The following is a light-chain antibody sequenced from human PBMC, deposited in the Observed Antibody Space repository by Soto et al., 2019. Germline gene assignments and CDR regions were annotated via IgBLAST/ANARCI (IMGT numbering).Light chain of an antibody. CDR1: QSLVHSDGNTY. J-gene: IGKJ2*01. V-gene: IGKV2-24*01. CDR2: KIS. Sequence: DVVMTQSPLSLPVTLGQPASISCRSSQSLVHSDGNTYLSWLQQRPGQPPRLLIYKISNRFSGVPDRFSGSGAGTDFTLKISRVEAEDVGVYCMQATQFPYTFGQGTKVDIK. CDR3: MQATQFPYT.